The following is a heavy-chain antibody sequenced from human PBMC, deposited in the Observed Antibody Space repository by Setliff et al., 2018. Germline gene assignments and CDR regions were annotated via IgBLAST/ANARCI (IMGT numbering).Heavy chain of an antibody. CDR1: GGSINSPY. CDR2: ISDSGST. J-gene: IGHJ5*02. D-gene: IGHD1-1*01. V-gene: IGHV4-59*11. Sequence: LSLTCTVSGGSINSPYWSWVRQPPGKGLEWIGYISDSGSTNYNSSLKNRVTILMDTSKTQFSLKLTSVTAADTAVYFCAREGTPGPTNGNWFDPWGQGALVTVSS. CDR3: AREGTPGPTNGNWFDP.